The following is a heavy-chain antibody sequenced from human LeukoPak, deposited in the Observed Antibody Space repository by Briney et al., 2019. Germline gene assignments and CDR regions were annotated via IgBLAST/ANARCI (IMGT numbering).Heavy chain of an antibody. Sequence: GGSLRLSCAASGFTFSSYAMSWVRQAPGKGLEWVANIKQDGSEKYYVDSVKGRFTISRDNTKNSLSLQMNSLRVEDTAVYYCARGGFYTDPDAFDVWGQGTMVTVSS. J-gene: IGHJ3*01. D-gene: IGHD2/OR15-2a*01. V-gene: IGHV3-7*04. CDR2: IKQDGSEK. CDR3: ARGGFYTDPDAFDV. CDR1: GFTFSSYA.